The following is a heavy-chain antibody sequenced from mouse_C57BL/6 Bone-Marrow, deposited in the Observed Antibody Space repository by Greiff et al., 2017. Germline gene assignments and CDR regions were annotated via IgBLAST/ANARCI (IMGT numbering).Heavy chain of an antibody. V-gene: IGHV1-63*01. CDR2: IYPGGGYT. Sequence: QVQLQQSGAELVRPGTSVKMSCKASGYTFTNYWIGWAKQRPGHGLEWIGDIYPGGGYTNYNEKFKGKATLTADKSSSTAYMQFSSLTSEDSAIYYCARGYYYAKDYWGQGTSVTVSS. CDR3: ARGYYYAKDY. J-gene: IGHJ4*01. CDR1: GYTFTNYW.